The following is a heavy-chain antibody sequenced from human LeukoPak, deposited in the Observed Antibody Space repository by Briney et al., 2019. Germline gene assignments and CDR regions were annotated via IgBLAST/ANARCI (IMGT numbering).Heavy chain of an antibody. D-gene: IGHD1-1*01. CDR1: GASISDYY. Sequence: SETLSLTCTVSGASISDYYWSWIRQPPGKGLESIGYIYYSGTTNYNPSLKSRVTISVDMSKNQFSLKLSSVTAADTAVYYCARHGGTTGIDAFDIWGQGTMVTVSS. V-gene: IGHV4-59*08. J-gene: IGHJ3*02. CDR2: IYYSGTT. CDR3: ARHGGTTGIDAFDI.